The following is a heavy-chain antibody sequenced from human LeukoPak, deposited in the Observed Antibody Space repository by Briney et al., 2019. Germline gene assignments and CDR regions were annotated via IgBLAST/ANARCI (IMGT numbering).Heavy chain of an antibody. CDR1: GFTFSSYG. CDR2: ISYDGSNK. D-gene: IGHD3-22*01. Sequence: GRSLRLSCAASGFTFSSYGMHWVRQAPGKGREWVAVISYDGSNKYYADSVKGRFTISRDNSKNTLYLQMNSLRAEDTAVYYCAKEHYYDSSGYYPSFDYWGQGTLVTVSS. J-gene: IGHJ4*02. CDR3: AKEHYYDSSGYYPSFDY. V-gene: IGHV3-30*18.